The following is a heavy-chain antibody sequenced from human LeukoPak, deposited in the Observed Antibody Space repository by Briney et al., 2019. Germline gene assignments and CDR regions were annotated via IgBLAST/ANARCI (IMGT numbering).Heavy chain of an antibody. V-gene: IGHV3-30*02. J-gene: IGHJ4*02. CDR1: GLTFSDYA. CDR3: AKDKGLISGKYYFDY. D-gene: IGHD1-26*01. CDR2: IWYDGSNN. Sequence: GGSLRLSCAASGLTFSDYAIHWVRQAPGKGLEWVGFIWYDGSNNYHADSVKGRFTISRDNSNNMVYLQMNSLRSEDTAVYYCAKDKGLISGKYYFDYWGQGALVTVPS.